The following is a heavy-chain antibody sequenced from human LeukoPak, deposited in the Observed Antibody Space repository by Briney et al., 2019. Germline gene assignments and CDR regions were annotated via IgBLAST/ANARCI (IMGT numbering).Heavy chain of an antibody. J-gene: IGHJ4*02. CDR2: ISYDGSNK. V-gene: IGHV3-30-3*01. D-gene: IGHD3-10*01. CDR3: AKENYYGSGSQYYFDY. Sequence: PGGSLRLSCAASGFTFSSYAMHWVRQAPGKGLEWVAVISYDGSNKYYADSVKGRFTISRDNSKNTLYLQMNSLRAEDTAVYYCAKENYYGSGSQYYFDYWGQGTLVTVSS. CDR1: GFTFSSYA.